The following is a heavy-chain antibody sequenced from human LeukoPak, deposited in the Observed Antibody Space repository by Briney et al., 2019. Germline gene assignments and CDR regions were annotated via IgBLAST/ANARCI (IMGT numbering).Heavy chain of an antibody. J-gene: IGHJ4*02. D-gene: IGHD2-21*01. CDR3: ARETSLHIFDS. CDR1: NASFGPYY. Sequence: SETLSLTCDVYNASFGPYYWSGLRQSLGKGLEYIGEVNYRGDGNYNPSLNSRASISIDTSKKQFSLRLSSVTAADTAMYYCARETSLHIFDSWGQGTLVTVSS. CDR2: VNYRGDG. V-gene: IGHV4-34*01.